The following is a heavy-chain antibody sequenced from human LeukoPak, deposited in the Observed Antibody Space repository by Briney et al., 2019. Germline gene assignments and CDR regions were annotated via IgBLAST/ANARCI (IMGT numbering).Heavy chain of an antibody. Sequence: PSETLSLTCTVSGYTISSGYYWGWIRQPPGKGLEWIGYIYYSGSTNYNPSLKSRVTISVDTSKNQFSLKLSSVTAADTAVYYCARGHNYCSGGSCYAPDDAFDIWGQGTMVTVSS. CDR2: IYYSGST. V-gene: IGHV4-38-2*02. CDR3: ARGHNYCSGGSCYAPDDAFDI. J-gene: IGHJ3*02. D-gene: IGHD2-15*01. CDR1: GYTISSGYY.